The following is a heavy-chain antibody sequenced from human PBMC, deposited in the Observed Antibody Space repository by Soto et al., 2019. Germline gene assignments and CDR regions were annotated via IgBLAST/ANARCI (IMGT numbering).Heavy chain of an antibody. D-gene: IGHD6-19*01. CDR1: GFTFSTYG. V-gene: IGHV3-33*01. CDR3: AREQIGVAGSTYDY. Sequence: QVQLVESGGGVVQPGTSLRLSCAASGFTFSTYGMHWVRQAPGKGLDWVALIWYDGSRTHYAESVKGRFTISRDNSKHTLLLQMNSLRVEDTAVYYCAREQIGVAGSTYDYWGQGTLVTVSS. J-gene: IGHJ4*02. CDR2: IWYDGSRT.